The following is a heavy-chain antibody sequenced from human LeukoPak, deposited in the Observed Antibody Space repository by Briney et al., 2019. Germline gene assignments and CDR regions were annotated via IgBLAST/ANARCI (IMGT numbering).Heavy chain of an antibody. Sequence: GASVKVSCKASGYTFTGYYMHWVRQAPGQGLEWMGRINPNSGDTDHAQKFQGRVTMTRDTSISTAYMELSRLRSDDTAVYYCARGLQLWSSDYWGQGTLVTVSS. V-gene: IGHV1-2*06. CDR3: ARGLQLWSSDY. CDR1: GYTFTGYY. CDR2: INPNSGDT. D-gene: IGHD5-18*01. J-gene: IGHJ4*02.